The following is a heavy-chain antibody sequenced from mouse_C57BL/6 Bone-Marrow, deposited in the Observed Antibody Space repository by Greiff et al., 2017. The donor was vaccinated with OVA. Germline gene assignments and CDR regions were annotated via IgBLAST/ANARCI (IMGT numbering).Heavy chain of an antibody. CDR3: GCYYGRSYRYFDV. CDR2: INPNYGTT. V-gene: IGHV1-39*01. J-gene: IGHJ1*03. Sequence: VQLQQSEPELVKPGASAKISCKASGYSFTDYNMNWVKQSNGKSLEWIGVINPNYGTTSYNQKFNGKDTLTVDQSSSTAYMQLNSLTSEDAAVYYYGCYYGRSYRYFDVWGTGTGVTVSS. CDR1: GYSFTDYN. D-gene: IGHD1-1*01.